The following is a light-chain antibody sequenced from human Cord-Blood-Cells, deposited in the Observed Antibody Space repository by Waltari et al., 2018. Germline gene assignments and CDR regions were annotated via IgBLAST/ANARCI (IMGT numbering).Light chain of an antibody. CDR2: DVS. V-gene: IGLV2-11*01. CDR1: SSDVGGYNY. Sequence: QSALTQPRSVSGSPGQSVTISCTGTSSDVGGYNYVSWYQQHPGKAPKLMIYDVSTRPSGFPDRFSGSKSGNTASLTISGLQAEDEADYYCCSYAGSYTVFGGGTKLTVL. CDR3: CSYAGSYTV. J-gene: IGLJ2*01.